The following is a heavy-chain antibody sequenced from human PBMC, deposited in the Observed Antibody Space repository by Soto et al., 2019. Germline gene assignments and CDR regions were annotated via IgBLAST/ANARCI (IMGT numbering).Heavy chain of an antibody. CDR1: GFTVSSNY. CDR2: IYSGGGT. Sequence: EVQLVESGGGLVQPGGSLRLSCAASGFTVSSNYMSWVRQAPGKGLEWVSGIYSGGGTYYAHSVKGRFTISRGNSKNTLNLNMNSSIAKHPAGYYWGTSVRRATTEYSQHRGQGTLVTVSS. V-gene: IGHV3-66*01. J-gene: IGHJ1*01. D-gene: IGHD5-12*01. CDR3: GTSVRRATTEYSQH.